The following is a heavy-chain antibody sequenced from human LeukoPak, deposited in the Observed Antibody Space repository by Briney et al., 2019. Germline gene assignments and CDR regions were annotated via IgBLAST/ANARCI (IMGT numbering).Heavy chain of an antibody. J-gene: IGHJ4*02. CDR2: ISGSGGST. Sequence: GGSLRLSCAASGFTFSSYGMSWVRQAPGKGLEWVSAISGSGGSTYYADSVKGRFTISRDNAKNSLYLQMNSLRAEDTAVYYCARDELSIPAANWGQGTLVTVSS. D-gene: IGHD6-13*01. V-gene: IGHV3-23*01. CDR3: ARDELSIPAAN. CDR1: GFTFSSYG.